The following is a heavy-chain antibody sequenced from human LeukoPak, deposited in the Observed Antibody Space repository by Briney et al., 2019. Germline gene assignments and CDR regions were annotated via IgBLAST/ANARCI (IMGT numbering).Heavy chain of an antibody. D-gene: IGHD1-26*01. CDR2: IYYSGST. Sequence: KPSETLSLTCTVSGGSISGYYWSWIRQPPGKGLEWIGYIYYSGSTNYNPSLKSRVTISVDTSKNQFSLKLSSVTAADTAVYYCARARIGSKWELPHFDYWGQGTLVTVSS. J-gene: IGHJ4*02. V-gene: IGHV4-59*01. CDR1: GGSISGYY. CDR3: ARARIGSKWELPHFDY.